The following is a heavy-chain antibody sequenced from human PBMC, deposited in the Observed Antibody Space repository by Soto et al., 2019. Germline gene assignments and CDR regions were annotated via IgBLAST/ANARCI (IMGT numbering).Heavy chain of an antibody. Sequence: SETMSLTCAVYGGSFSGYYWSWIRQPPGKGLEWIGEINHSGSTNYNPSLKSRVTISVDTSKNQFSLKLSSVTAADTAGYYCSRGREDRRITRVRGVMRGCSYYYGRDVWGKGTKVTV. CDR2: INHSGST. CDR1: GGSFSGYY. CDR3: SRGREDRRITRVRGVMRGCSYYYGRDV. J-gene: IGHJ6*04. V-gene: IGHV4-34*01. D-gene: IGHD3-10*01.